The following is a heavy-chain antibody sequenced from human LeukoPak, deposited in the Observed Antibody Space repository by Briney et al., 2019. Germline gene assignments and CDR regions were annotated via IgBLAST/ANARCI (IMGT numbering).Heavy chain of an antibody. CDR2: ISGSGGST. Sequence: QPGGSLRLSCAASGFTFSSYAMSWVRQAPGKGLEWVSAISGSGGSTYYADSVKGRFTISRDNSKNALYLQMNSLRAEDTAVYYCAKYEGRGSSSQFDPWGQGTLVTVSS. V-gene: IGHV3-23*01. CDR3: AKYEGRGSSSQFDP. J-gene: IGHJ5*02. CDR1: GFTFSSYA. D-gene: IGHD6-6*01.